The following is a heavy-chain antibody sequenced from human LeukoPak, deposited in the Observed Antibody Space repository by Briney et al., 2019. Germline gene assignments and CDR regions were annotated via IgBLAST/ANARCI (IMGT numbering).Heavy chain of an antibody. Sequence: GGSLRLSCAASGFTFSSYWMSWVRQAPGKGLEWVANIKQDGSEKYYVDSVKGRFTISRDNAKNSLYLQMNSLRAEDTAVYYCARGLRSVDTAMVTGGYWGQGTLVTVSS. J-gene: IGHJ4*02. CDR2: IKQDGSEK. CDR3: ARGLRSVDTAMVTGGY. CDR1: GFTFSSYW. V-gene: IGHV3-7*01. D-gene: IGHD5-18*01.